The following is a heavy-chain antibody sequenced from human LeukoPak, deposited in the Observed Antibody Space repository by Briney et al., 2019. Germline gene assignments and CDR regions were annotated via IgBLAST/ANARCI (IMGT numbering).Heavy chain of an antibody. V-gene: IGHV3-21*06. CDR2: ISRSSNYI. CDR1: GFTFSSYS. Sequence: PGGSLRLSCAASGFTFSSYSMNWVRQAPGKGLKWVSSISRSSNYIYYADSVKGRFTVSRDNAKNSLYLQMNSLRVEDTAVYYCARDLAGDLSLWVYWGQGTLVTVSS. D-gene: IGHD3-16*02. J-gene: IGHJ4*02. CDR3: ARDLAGDLSLWVY.